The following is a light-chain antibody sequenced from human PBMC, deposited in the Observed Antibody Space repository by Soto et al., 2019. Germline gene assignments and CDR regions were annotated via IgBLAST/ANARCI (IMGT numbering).Light chain of an antibody. CDR3: QTWSTDIRV. J-gene: IGLJ3*02. V-gene: IGLV4-69*01. CDR1: SGHNSYA. CDR2: LNSDGSH. Sequence: QAVVTQPPSASASLGASVKLTCTLSSGHNSYAIAWHQQQPENGPRYLMKLNSDGSHSKGDGIPDRFSGSSSGAERYLTISSLQSEDEADYYCQTWSTDIRVFGGGTKLTVL.